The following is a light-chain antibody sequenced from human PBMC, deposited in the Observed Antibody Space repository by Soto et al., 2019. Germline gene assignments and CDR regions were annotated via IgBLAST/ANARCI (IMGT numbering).Light chain of an antibody. CDR1: QSFSNNY. Sequence: EIVLSQSPGTLSLSPGDRATLSCRASQSFSNNYLTWYQQKPGQAPRLLIYGASSRATGIPDRFSGSGSGTDFTLTISRLEPEDFAVYYCQQYGSSGTFGQGTKVDIK. V-gene: IGKV3-20*01. J-gene: IGKJ1*01. CDR3: QQYGSSGT. CDR2: GAS.